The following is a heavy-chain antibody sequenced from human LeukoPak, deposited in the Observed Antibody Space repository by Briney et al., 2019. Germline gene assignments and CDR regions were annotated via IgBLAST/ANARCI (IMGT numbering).Heavy chain of an antibody. CDR2: ISGSGGST. CDR1: GFSVSSNY. V-gene: IGHV3-23*01. D-gene: IGHD3-22*01. J-gene: IGHJ4*02. Sequence: PGGSLRLSCAASGFSVSSNYMSWVRQAPGKGLEWVSAISGSGGSTYYADSVKGRFTISRDNSKNTLYLQMNSLRAEDTAVYYCAKFRLHDSSGYPFDYWGQGTLVTVSS. CDR3: AKFRLHDSSGYPFDY.